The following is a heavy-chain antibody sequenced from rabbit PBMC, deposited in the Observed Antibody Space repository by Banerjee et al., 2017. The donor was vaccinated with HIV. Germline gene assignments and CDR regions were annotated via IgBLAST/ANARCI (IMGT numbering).Heavy chain of an antibody. V-gene: IGHV1S45*01. CDR1: GFSFSSGYD. D-gene: IGHD1-1*01. J-gene: IGHJ4*01. Sequence: QEQLEESGGGLVKPEGSLTLTCTASGFSFSSGYDMCWVRQAPGKGLEWIGCIYGGSSVRTNYASWAKGRFTISKTSSTTVTLQMTSLTAADTATYFCARDASSGGYHYFNLWGQGTLVTVS. CDR3: ARDASSGGYHYFNL. CDR2: IYGGSSVRT.